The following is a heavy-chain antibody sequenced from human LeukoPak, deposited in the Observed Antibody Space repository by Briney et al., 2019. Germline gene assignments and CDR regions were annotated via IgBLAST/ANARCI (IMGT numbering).Heavy chain of an antibody. Sequence: ASVKVSCKASGYTFTSYGISWVRQAPGQGLEWMGWISAYNGNTNYAQKLQGRVTMTTDTSTSTAYMELRSLRSDDTAVYYCARVPRGSPAAYDFSNYGMDVWGQGTTVTVSS. CDR3: ARVPRGSPAAYDFSNYGMDV. CDR2: ISAYNGNT. CDR1: GYTFTSYG. V-gene: IGHV1-18*01. D-gene: IGHD3-3*01. J-gene: IGHJ6*02.